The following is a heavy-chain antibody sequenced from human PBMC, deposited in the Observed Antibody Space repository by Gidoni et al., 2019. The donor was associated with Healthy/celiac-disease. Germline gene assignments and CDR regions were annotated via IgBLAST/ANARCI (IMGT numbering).Heavy chain of an antibody. Sequence: VQLVESGGGLVKPGGSLRLSCAASGFNVSRLSMKWVRQAPGTGLEWVSSISSSSSYLYYADSVKGRFTISRDNAKNSLYLQMNSLRAEDTAVYYCARDFGLGYCSSTSCYRNYYYYGMDVWGQGTTVTVSS. V-gene: IGHV3-21*01. CDR1: GFNVSRLS. J-gene: IGHJ6*02. CDR2: ISSSSSYL. CDR3: ARDFGLGYCSSTSCYRNYYYYGMDV. D-gene: IGHD2-2*01.